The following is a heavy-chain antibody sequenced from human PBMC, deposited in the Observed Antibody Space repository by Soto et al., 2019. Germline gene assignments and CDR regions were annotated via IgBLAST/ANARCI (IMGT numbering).Heavy chain of an antibody. J-gene: IGHJ3*02. Sequence: ASVKVSCKASGYTFTSYYMHWVRQAPGQGLEWMGIINPSGGSTSYAQKFQGRVTTTRDTSTSTVYMELSSLRSEDTAVYYCARELRPLGAFDIWGQGTMVTVSS. V-gene: IGHV1-46*03. CDR3: ARELRPLGAFDI. CDR2: INPSGGST. CDR1: GYTFTSYY. D-gene: IGHD4-17*01.